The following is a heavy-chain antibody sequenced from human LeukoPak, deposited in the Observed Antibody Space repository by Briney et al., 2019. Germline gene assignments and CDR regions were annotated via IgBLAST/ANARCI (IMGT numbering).Heavy chain of an antibody. CDR2: IGSSSSTI. V-gene: IGHV3-48*04. D-gene: IGHD4-23*01. J-gene: IGHJ4*02. Sequence: GGSLRLSCAASGFTVTSNYMSWVRQAPGKGLEWVSYIGSSSSTIYYADSVKGRFTISRDNAKNSLYLQMDSLRAEHTAVYYCSGSFLGPDLTVVTPADYWGQGTLVTVSS. CDR1: GFTVTSNY. CDR3: SGSFLGPDLTVVTPADY.